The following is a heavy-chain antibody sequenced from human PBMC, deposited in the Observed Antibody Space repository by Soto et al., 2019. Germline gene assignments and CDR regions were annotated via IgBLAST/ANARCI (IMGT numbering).Heavy chain of an antibody. CDR1: GGSFSGYY. V-gene: IGHV4-34*01. CDR2: INHSGST. D-gene: IGHD6-13*01. CDR3: ARGSQQLVNFDY. Sequence: QVQLQQWGAGLLKPSETLSLTCAVYGGSFSGYYWSWIRQPPGKGLEWIGEINHSGSTHYNPSLKRRVTISVDTSKNQFSLKLSSVTAADTAVYYCARGSQQLVNFDYWGQGTLVTVSS. J-gene: IGHJ4*02.